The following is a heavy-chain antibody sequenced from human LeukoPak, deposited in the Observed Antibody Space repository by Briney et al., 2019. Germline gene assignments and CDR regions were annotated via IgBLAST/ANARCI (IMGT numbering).Heavy chain of an antibody. D-gene: IGHD3-10*01. Sequence: SETLSLTCTVSGGSISSSSYYWGWLRQPPGKGLEWIGSIYYSGSTYYNPSLKSRVTISVDTSKNQFSLKLSSVTAADTAVYYCAREGTLLWFGELLLVGPYFDYWGQGTLVTVSS. CDR3: AREGTLLWFGELLLVGPYFDY. CDR1: GGSISSSSYY. J-gene: IGHJ4*02. V-gene: IGHV4-39*02. CDR2: IYYSGST.